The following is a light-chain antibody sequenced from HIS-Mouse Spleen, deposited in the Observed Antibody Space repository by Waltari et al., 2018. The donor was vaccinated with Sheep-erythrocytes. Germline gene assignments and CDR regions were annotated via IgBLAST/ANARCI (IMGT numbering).Light chain of an antibody. Sequence: QSVLTQPPPVSAAPGQKVTISCSGSSSNLGTNYGSWYQQLPGTAPKLLIYDNNKRPSGIPDRFSGSKSGTSATLGITGLQTGDEADYYCGTWDSSLSADVFGGGTKLTVL. CDR1: SSNLGTNY. J-gene: IGLJ3*02. CDR3: GTWDSSLSADV. V-gene: IGLV1-51*01. CDR2: DNN.